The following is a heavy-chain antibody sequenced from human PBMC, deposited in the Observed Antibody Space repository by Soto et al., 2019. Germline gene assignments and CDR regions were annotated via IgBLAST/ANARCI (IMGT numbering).Heavy chain of an antibody. CDR3: ARWRARDGMDV. Sequence: PSETLSLTYTVSGGSVSSGSYYWSWIRQPPGKGLEWIGYIYYSGSTNYNPSLKSRVTISVDTSKNQFSLKLSSVTAADTAVYYCARWRARDGMDVWGQGTTVTVSS. CDR1: GGSVSSGSYY. D-gene: IGHD3-3*01. V-gene: IGHV4-61*01. CDR2: IYYSGST. J-gene: IGHJ6*02.